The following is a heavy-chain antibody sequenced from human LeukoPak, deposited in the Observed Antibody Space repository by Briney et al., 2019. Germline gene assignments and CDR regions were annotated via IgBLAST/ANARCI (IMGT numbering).Heavy chain of an antibody. CDR1: EYSVTEVA. V-gene: IGHV1-24*01. Sequence: ASVKVSCKVSEYSVTEVAIHWVRQTGEGLEWMGGFHPKDADMIYANKFQGRVTMTQDTSTDTVYMELSSLRSEDTAIYYCTRVYYTLLAGYLNQMDVWGKGTTVTISS. CDR2: FHPKDADM. CDR3: TRVYYTLLAGYLNQMDV. J-gene: IGHJ6*04. D-gene: IGHD3-9*01.